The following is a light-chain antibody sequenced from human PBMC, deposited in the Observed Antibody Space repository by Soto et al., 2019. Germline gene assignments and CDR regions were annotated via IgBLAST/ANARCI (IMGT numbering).Light chain of an antibody. V-gene: IGKV2-28*01. CDR2: FGS. CDR3: RQALQTPLT. Sequence: DIVMTQSPLSLPVTLGEPASISCRSSQSLLHSNGYNYLDWYLQKPGQSPQLLIYFGSIRASGVPERFSGIGAGTEFTLKISSVEAEEVGVYFCRQALQTPLTFGGGTKVEI. CDR1: QSLLHSNGYNY. J-gene: IGKJ4*02.